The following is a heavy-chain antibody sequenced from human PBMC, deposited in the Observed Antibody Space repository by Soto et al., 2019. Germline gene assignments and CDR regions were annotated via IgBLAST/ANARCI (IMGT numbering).Heavy chain of an antibody. CDR3: AGPLPDFDY. CDR1: GGSISSSSYD. J-gene: IGHJ4*02. V-gene: IGHV4-39*01. Sequence: PAETLSLTCTVSGGSISSSSYDGGWIRQPPGKGLEWIGSIYYSGSTYYNPSLKSRVTISVDTSKNQFSLKLSSVTAADTAVYYCAGPLPDFDYWGQGTLVTVSS. CDR2: IYYSGST. D-gene: IGHD1-26*01.